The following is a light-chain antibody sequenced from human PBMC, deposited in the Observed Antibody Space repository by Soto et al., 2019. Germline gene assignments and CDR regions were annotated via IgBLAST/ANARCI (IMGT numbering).Light chain of an antibody. CDR1: QSINSW. J-gene: IGKJ1*01. V-gene: IGKV1-5*01. Sequence: DIQMTQSPSTLSASVGDRVTITCRASQSINSWLAWYQQKPGKAPKLLIYDAFSLESGIPSRFRGSGSGTEFTLTISSLQPDDFAPYYCEQYNSYPWTFGQGTMVESK. CDR3: EQYNSYPWT. CDR2: DAF.